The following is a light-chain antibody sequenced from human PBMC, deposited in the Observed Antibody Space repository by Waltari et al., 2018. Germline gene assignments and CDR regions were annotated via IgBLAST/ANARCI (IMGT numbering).Light chain of an antibody. Sequence: QSALTQPASMSASPGQSITISCTGTSSYIGNYNYVSWYQQHPGKAPKLLSYDVSYRPSGVSDRFSGSKSGNTASLTISGLQADDEADYYCSSYATSGTRVFGGGTRLTVL. V-gene: IGLV2-14*03. J-gene: IGLJ3*02. CDR1: SSYIGNYNY. CDR3: SSYATSGTRV. CDR2: DVS.